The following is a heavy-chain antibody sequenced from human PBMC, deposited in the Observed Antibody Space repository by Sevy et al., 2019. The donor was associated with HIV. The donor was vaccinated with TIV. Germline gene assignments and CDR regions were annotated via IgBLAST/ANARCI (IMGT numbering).Heavy chain of an antibody. J-gene: IGHJ6*01. Sequence: SETLSLTCTVSGDSISGYYWNWIRQPPGEGLQWIGYIFYSRSTNYSPSLKSRVTISKDTSKNQFSLKLSSVTAADTALYYCARGAPNYYYAMDVWGQGTTVTVSS. CDR1: GDSISGYY. CDR2: IFYSRST. CDR3: ARGAPNYYYAMDV. V-gene: IGHV4-59*01.